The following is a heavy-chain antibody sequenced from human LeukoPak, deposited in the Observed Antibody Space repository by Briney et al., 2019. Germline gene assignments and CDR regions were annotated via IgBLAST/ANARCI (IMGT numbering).Heavy chain of an antibody. D-gene: IGHD4-23*01. V-gene: IGHV4-39*01. CDR2: IYYSGQT. J-gene: IGHJ4*02. CDR1: GGSISSSSYW. CDR3: ARQVGDGRWYFDY. Sequence: PSETLSLTCTVSGGSISSSSYWSGWIRQPPGKGLEWIGSIYYSGQTYYNPSLKSRVTISVDTPKNQFSLKLTSVNAADTAVYHCARQVGDGRWYFDYWGQGTLVTVSS.